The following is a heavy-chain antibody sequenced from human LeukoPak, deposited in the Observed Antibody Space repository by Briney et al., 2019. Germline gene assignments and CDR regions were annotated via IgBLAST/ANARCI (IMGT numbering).Heavy chain of an antibody. J-gene: IGHJ5*02. CDR1: GYSVSSDYY. V-gene: IGHV4-38-2*02. CDR3: ARATTVTTRWFDP. D-gene: IGHD4-11*01. Sequence: SETLSLTCTVSGYSVSSDYYWGWIRQPPGKGPEWIGSIYHDGNTYYNPSLKSRVTISVDTSKNQFSLKLTSMTAADTAVYYCARATTVTTRWFDPWGQGPRSPSPQ. CDR2: IYHDGNT.